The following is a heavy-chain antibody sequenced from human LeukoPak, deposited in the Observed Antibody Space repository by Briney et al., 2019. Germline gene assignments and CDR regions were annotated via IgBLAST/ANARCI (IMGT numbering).Heavy chain of an antibody. V-gene: IGHV3-11*06. CDR2: ISSSSSYT. D-gene: IGHD6-19*01. CDR3: ARDLKAVALSMESDY. Sequence: PGGSLRLSCAASGFTFSDYYMSWIRQAPGKGLEWVSYISSSSSYTNYADSVKGRFTISRDNAKNSLYLQMNSLRAEDTAVYYCARDLKAVALSMESDYWGQGTLVTVSS. CDR1: GFTFSDYY. J-gene: IGHJ4*02.